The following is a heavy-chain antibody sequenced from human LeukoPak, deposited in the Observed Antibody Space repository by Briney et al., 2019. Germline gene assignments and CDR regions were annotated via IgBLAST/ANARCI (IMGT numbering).Heavy chain of an antibody. D-gene: IGHD2-15*01. J-gene: IGHJ3*02. CDR2: ISYDGSNK. CDR3: AKVDCSGGSCSDDAFDI. CDR1: GFTFSSYG. V-gene: IGHV3-30*18. Sequence: GGSLRLSCAASGFTFSSYGMHWVRQAPGKGLEWVAVISYDGSNKYYADSVKGRFTISRDNSKNTLYLQMNSLRVEDTAVYYCAKVDCSGGSCSDDAFDIWGQGTMVTVSS.